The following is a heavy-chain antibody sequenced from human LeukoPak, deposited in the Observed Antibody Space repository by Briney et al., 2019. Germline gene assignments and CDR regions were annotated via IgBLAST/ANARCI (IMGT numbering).Heavy chain of an antibody. CDR2: INPNSGGT. D-gene: IGHD2-15*01. Sequence: GASVKVSCKASGYTFTGYYMHWVRQAPGQGLEWMGWINPNSGGTNYAQKFQGRVTMTRDTSISTAYMELSRLRSDDTAVYYCAGSYCSGGSCYSLDYWGQGALVTVSS. CDR3: AGSYCSGGSCYSLDY. V-gene: IGHV1-2*02. J-gene: IGHJ4*02. CDR1: GYTFTGYY.